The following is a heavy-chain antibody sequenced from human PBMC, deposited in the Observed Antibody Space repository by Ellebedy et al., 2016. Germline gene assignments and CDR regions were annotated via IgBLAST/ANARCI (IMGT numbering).Heavy chain of an antibody. CDR2: INHSGST. CDR3: ARGGGCSGGSCYYIDY. Sequence: SETLSLXXAVYGGSFSGYYWSWIRQPPGKGLEWIGEINHSGSTNYNPSLKSRVTISVDTSKNQFSLKLSSVTAADTAVYYCARGGGCSGGSCYYIDYWGQGTLVTVSS. CDR1: GGSFSGYY. J-gene: IGHJ4*02. V-gene: IGHV4-34*01. D-gene: IGHD2-15*01.